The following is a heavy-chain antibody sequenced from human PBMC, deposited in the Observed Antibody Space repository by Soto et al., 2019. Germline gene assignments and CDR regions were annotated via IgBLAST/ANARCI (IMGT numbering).Heavy chain of an antibody. Sequence: EVQLLESGGDLVQPGGSLRLSCAASGFTFSSYAMTWLRQAPGKGLKWVSAISGGGTITFYADSVKGRFTISRDNSKNTLYLQMNSLRAEDTAVYYCAKGGGGYAPPNNWFDPWGQGTLVTVSS. CDR2: ISGGGTIT. V-gene: IGHV3-23*01. D-gene: IGHD3-16*01. CDR1: GFTFSSYA. CDR3: AKGGGGYAPPNNWFDP. J-gene: IGHJ5*02.